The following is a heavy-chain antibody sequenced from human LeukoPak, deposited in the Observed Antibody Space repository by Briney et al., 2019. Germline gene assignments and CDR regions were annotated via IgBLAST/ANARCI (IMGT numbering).Heavy chain of an antibody. D-gene: IGHD6-19*01. CDR3: ARVPIAVAGTQYFDY. J-gene: IGHJ4*02. CDR1: GGSISSSSYY. CDR2: IYYSGST. V-gene: IGHV4-39*07. Sequence: SETLSLTCTVSGGSISSSSYYWGWIRQPPGKGLEWIGSIYYSGSTYYNPSLKSRVTISVDTSKNQFSLKLSSVTAADTAVYYCARVPIAVAGTQYFDYWGQGTLVTVSS.